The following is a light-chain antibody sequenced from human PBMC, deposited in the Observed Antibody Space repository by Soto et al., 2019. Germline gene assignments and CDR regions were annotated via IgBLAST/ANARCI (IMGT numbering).Light chain of an antibody. CDR1: QSVNSNY. V-gene: IGKV3-20*01. Sequence: EIVLTQSPGTLSVSPGERVTLSCRASQSVNSNYLAWYQQRPGQAPRLLIFGASYRATGIPDRFSGSGSGTDFTLTISRLEPEDFVVYYCQQYSSSPPDFTFGPGTKVDSK. CDR3: QQYSSSPPDFT. J-gene: IGKJ3*01. CDR2: GAS.